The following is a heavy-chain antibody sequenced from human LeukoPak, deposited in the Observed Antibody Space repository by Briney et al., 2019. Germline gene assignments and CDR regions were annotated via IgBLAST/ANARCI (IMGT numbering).Heavy chain of an antibody. D-gene: IGHD3-10*01. J-gene: IGHJ5*02. CDR3: ARYFSGSSYNWFDP. CDR1: GGSFSGYY. CDR2: INHSGST. Sequence: PSETLSLTCAVYGGSFSGYYWSWMRQPPGKGLEWIGEINHSGSTNYNPSLKSRVTISVDTSKNQFSLKLSSVTAADTAVYYCARYFSGSSYNWFDPWGQGTLVTVSS. V-gene: IGHV4-34*01.